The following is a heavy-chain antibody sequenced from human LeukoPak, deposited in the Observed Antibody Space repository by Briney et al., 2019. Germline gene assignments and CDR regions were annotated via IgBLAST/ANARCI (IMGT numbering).Heavy chain of an antibody. D-gene: IGHD4-11*01. J-gene: IGHJ4*02. V-gene: IGHV3-30*02. Sequence: GGSLRLSCAASGFPFSSYGMHGVRQAPGKGLEWVAFIPYDGSDKFYADSVKGRFTISRDNSKNTLYLQMNSLRAEDTAVYYCAAMTSVTTGDYWGQGTLVTVSS. CDR2: IPYDGSDK. CDR3: AAMTSVTTGDY. CDR1: GFPFSSYG.